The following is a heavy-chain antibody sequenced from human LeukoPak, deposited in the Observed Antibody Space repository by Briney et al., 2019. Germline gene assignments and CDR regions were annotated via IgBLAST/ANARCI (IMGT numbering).Heavy chain of an antibody. J-gene: IGHJ4*02. CDR3: ATVHPYSGYDLSPDAFDI. Sequence: ASVKVSCKVSGYTLTELSMHWVRQAPGKGLEWMGGFDPEDGETIYAQKFQGRVTMTEDTSTDTAYMELSSLRSEDTAVYYCATVHPYSGYDLSPDAFDIWGQGTLVTVSS. CDR1: GYTLTELS. D-gene: IGHD5-12*01. CDR2: FDPEDGET. V-gene: IGHV1-24*01.